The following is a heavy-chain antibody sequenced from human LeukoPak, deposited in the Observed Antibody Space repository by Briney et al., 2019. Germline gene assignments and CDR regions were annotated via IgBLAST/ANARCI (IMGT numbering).Heavy chain of an antibody. D-gene: IGHD6-19*01. CDR2: IYHSGST. J-gene: IGHJ4*02. V-gene: IGHV4-30-2*01. CDR1: GGSISSGGYS. CDR3: AALYSSGWYYFDY. Sequence: SETLSLTCTVSGGSISSGGYSWSWTRHPPGKGLEWIGYIYHSGSTYNNPSIKSRVTISVDRSKNQFSLKLSSVTAADTAVYYCAALYSSGWYYFDYWGQGTLVTVSS.